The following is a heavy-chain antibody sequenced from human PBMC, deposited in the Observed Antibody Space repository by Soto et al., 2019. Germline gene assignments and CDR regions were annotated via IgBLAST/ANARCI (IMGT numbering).Heavy chain of an antibody. Sequence: SEALSLTCTVSGGSISSSSYYWGWIRQPPGKGLEWIGSIYYSGSTYYNPSLKSRVTISVDTSKNQFSLKLSSVTAADTAVYYCARLLYGSGSYNSYGMDVWGQGTTVTVSS. J-gene: IGHJ6*02. CDR2: IYYSGST. CDR1: GGSISSSSYY. V-gene: IGHV4-39*01. CDR3: ARLLYGSGSYNSYGMDV. D-gene: IGHD3-10*01.